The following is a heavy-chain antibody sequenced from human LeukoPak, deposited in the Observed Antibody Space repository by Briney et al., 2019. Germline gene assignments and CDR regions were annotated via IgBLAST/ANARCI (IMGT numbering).Heavy chain of an antibody. CDR3: ARDQPDYYYDSSGYYSDWFDP. D-gene: IGHD3-22*01. V-gene: IGHV1-2*02. J-gene: IGHJ5*02. Sequence: ASVKVSCKASGYTFTGYYMHWVRQPPGQGLEWMGWINPNSGGTNYAQKFQGRVTMTRDTSISTAYMELSRLRSDDTAVYYCARDQPDYYYDSSGYYSDWFDPWGQGTLVTVSS. CDR1: GYTFTGYY. CDR2: INPNSGGT.